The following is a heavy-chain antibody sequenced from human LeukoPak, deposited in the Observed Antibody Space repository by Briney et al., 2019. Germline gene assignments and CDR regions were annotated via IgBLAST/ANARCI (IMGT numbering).Heavy chain of an antibody. Sequence: SETLSLTCTVSGVSISSSNSYWGWIRQPPGKGLEWIGSIHYSGNTCYNASLKSQVSISIDTSKNRFSLKLTSVTAADTAVYYCARQTGSGLFILPGGQGTLVTVSS. CDR1: GVSISSSNSY. CDR3: ARQTGSGLFILP. D-gene: IGHD3/OR15-3a*01. J-gene: IGHJ4*02. CDR2: IHYSGNT. V-gene: IGHV4-39*01.